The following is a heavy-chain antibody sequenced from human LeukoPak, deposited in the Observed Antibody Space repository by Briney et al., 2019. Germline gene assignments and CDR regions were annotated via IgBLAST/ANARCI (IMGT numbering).Heavy chain of an antibody. CDR2: IYNSERS. Sequence: SSETLSLTCSVSGGSISSGYWSWIRQPPGKGLEWIAYIYNSERSNYNPSLKSRVTISLDTSKNQFSLKLSSVTAADTAVYYCAGGSGASWFDPWGQGTLVTVSS. V-gene: IGHV4-59*01. CDR1: GGSISSGY. CDR3: AGGSGASWFDP. J-gene: IGHJ5*02. D-gene: IGHD2-8*02.